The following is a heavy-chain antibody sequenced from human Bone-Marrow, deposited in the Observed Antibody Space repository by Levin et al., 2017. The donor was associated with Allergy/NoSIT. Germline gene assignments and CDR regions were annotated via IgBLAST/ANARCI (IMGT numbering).Heavy chain of an antibody. D-gene: IGHD3-10*01. CDR1: GFTLSNHA. CDR2: LSSDGKTT. V-gene: IGHV3-64*01. J-gene: IGHJ5*02. CDR3: ARGAAPEALLFWFDH. Sequence: GGSLRLSCVADGFTLSNHAMHWVRQAPGKGLEYVSALSSDGKTTYYATSVKGRFTISRDTSKNTLYLQMDSIRHEDVAVYFCARGAAPEALLFWFDHWGQGTPVIVSS.